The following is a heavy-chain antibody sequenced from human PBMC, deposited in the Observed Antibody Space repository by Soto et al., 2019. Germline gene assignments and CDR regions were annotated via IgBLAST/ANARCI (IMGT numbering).Heavy chain of an antibody. CDR3: TTDLTRTNLYDFWSGYYLHYDY. Sequence: GGSLILSCAASGFTFSNAWMNWVRQAPGKGLEWVGRIKSKTDGGTTDYAAPVKGRFTISRDDSKNTLYLQMNSLKTEDTAVYYCTTDLTRTNLYDFWSGYYLHYDYWGQGTLVTVSS. CDR2: IKSKTDGGTT. CDR1: GFTFSNAW. J-gene: IGHJ4*02. D-gene: IGHD3-3*01. V-gene: IGHV3-15*07.